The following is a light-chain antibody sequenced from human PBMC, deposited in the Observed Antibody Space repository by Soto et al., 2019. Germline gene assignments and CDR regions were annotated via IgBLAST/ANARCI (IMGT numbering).Light chain of an antibody. V-gene: IGLV2-14*01. CDR2: EVI. J-gene: IGLJ3*02. CDR1: STDIGTYNS. Sequence: QSALTQPASVSGSPGQSITISCTGTSTDIGTYNSVSWYQHHPGKAPKLLIFEVIDRPSGVSDRFSGSKSGNTASLTISSLQFEDEADYYCCSYTTTYTLVFGGGTKVTVL. CDR3: CSYTTTYTLV.